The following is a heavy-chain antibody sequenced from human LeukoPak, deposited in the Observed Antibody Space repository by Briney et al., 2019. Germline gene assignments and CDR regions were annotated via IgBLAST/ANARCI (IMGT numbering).Heavy chain of an antibody. D-gene: IGHD6-19*01. CDR3: VRFKRAGGWSYFDY. J-gene: IGHJ4*02. Sequence: SETLSLTCTVSGDSITRYYWSWIRQSPGRELEWIGNIHYSGSTDQNSSLKSRVTISVDTSKNQSSLILSSVTAADTAMYYCVRFKRAGGWSYFDYWGQGTLVTVSS. V-gene: IGHV4-59*01. CDR2: IHYSGST. CDR1: GDSITRYY.